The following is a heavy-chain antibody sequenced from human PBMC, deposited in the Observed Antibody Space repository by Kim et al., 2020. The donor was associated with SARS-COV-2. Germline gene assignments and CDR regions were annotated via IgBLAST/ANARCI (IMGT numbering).Heavy chain of an antibody. Sequence: GGSLRLSCAASGFTFSSYGMHWVRQAPGNGLEWVAVISYDGSNKYYADSVKGRFTISRDNSKNTLYLQMNSLRAEDTAVYYCAKDFGVVIYYYYGMDVWGQGTTVTVSS. D-gene: IGHD3-3*01. CDR3: AKDFGVVIYYYYGMDV. J-gene: IGHJ6*02. CDR2: ISYDGSNK. V-gene: IGHV3-30*18. CDR1: GFTFSSYG.